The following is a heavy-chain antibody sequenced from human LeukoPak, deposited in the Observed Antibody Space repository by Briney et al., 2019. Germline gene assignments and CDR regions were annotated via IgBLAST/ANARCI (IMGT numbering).Heavy chain of an antibody. CDR2: IYSGGST. J-gene: IGHJ3*02. Sequence: PGGSLRLSCAASGFTVSSNYMSWVRQAPGKGLEWVSAIYSGGSTYYADSVKGRFTISRDNSKNTLYLQMNSLRAEDTAVYYCAKLRSKRAYCSSTSCYKDDAFDIWGQGTMVTVSS. D-gene: IGHD2-2*02. V-gene: IGHV3-53*01. CDR3: AKLRSKRAYCSSTSCYKDDAFDI. CDR1: GFTVSSNY.